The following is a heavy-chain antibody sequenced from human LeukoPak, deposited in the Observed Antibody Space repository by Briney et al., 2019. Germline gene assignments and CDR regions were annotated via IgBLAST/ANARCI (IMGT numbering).Heavy chain of an antibody. CDR3: ARKGRIAASPPACYFDY. V-gene: IGHV1-2*02. CDR2: INPNSGGT. D-gene: IGHD6-13*01. CDR1: GYTFTGYY. Sequence: ASVKVSCKASGYTFTGYYMHWVRQAPGQGLEWMGWINPNSGGTNYAQKFQGRVTMTRDTSISTAYMELSRLRSDDTAVYYCARKGRIAASPPACYFDYWGQGTLVTVSS. J-gene: IGHJ4*02.